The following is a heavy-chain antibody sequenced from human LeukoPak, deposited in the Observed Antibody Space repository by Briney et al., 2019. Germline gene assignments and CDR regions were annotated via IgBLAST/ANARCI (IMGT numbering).Heavy chain of an antibody. CDR2: TYYRSKWYN. CDR3: ARGAWTGTWRGIDP. Sequence: SQTLSLTCAISGDSVSSDSAAWNWIRQSPSRGLEWLGRTYYRSKWYNDYAVSVKSRISIDPDTSKNQFSLQLKSMTPEDTAVYYCARGAWTGTWRGIDPWGQGTLVTVSS. CDR1: GDSVSSDSAA. V-gene: IGHV6-1*01. D-gene: IGHD1-1*01. J-gene: IGHJ5*02.